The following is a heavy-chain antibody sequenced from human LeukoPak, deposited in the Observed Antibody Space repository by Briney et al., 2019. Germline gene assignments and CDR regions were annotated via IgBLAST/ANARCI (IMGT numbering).Heavy chain of an antibody. CDR3: ARDKRGEYCSGGSCYKDYYYYYMDV. CDR2: IYYSGST. V-gene: IGHV4-59*01. CDR1: GGSISSYY. Sequence: SETLSLTCTVSGGSISSYYWSWVRQPPGEGRGWVGYIYYSGSTTYNPSLKSRVTISVDTSKNQFSLKLSSVTAADTVVYYCARDKRGEYCSGGSCYKDYYYYYMDVWGKGTTVTVSS. D-gene: IGHD2-15*01. J-gene: IGHJ6*03.